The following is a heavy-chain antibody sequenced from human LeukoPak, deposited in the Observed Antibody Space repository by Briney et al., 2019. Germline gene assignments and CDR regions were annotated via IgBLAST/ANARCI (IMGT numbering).Heavy chain of an antibody. D-gene: IGHD2-21*01. CDR2: IYYSGSN. J-gene: IGHJ4*02. CDR3: AGRGASILWWSHYYFDY. V-gene: IGHV4-31*03. CDR1: RGSISSGGYY. Sequence: SETLSLTCTVSRGSISSGGYYWSWIRQHPGKGLEWIGYIYYSGSNYYNPSLKSRVTISVDTSKNQFSLKLSSVTAADTAVYYCAGRGASILWWSHYYFDYWGQGTLVTVSS.